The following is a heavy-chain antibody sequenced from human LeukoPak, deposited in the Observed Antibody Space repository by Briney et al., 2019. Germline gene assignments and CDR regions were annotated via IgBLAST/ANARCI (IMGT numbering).Heavy chain of an antibody. Sequence: GGSLRLSCAASGFTFSICHNMNWVRQAPGKGLEWVAYISTCSSTIYYADSVKGRFTISRDNAKDSLYLQMNSLRAEDTAVYYCARGGLEVRGANDAFDIWGQGTMVTVSS. J-gene: IGHJ3*02. CDR3: ARGGLEVRGANDAFDI. CDR2: ISTCSSTI. D-gene: IGHD3-10*01. CDR1: GFTFSICHN. V-gene: IGHV3-48*04.